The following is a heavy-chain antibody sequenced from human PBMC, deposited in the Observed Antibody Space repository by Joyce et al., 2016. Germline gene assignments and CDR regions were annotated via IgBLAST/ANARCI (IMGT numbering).Heavy chain of an antibody. D-gene: IGHD3-3*01. V-gene: IGHV1-69*01. CDR3: ARGRGDDFWSGYYGSIDY. Sequence: QVQLEQSGAEVKKPGSSVKVSCKTSGDIFNAYGINWVRQAPGQGLEGLGGIVPMSATTDYAQKVRGRLTISAHEPTSTVYMELSSLRSDDTGTYYCARGRGDDFWSGYYGSIDYWGQGTLVSVSS. J-gene: IGHJ4*02. CDR1: GDIFNAYG. CDR2: IVPMSATT.